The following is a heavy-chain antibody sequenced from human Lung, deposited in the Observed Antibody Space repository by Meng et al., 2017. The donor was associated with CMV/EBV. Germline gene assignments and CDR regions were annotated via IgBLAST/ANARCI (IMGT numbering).Heavy chain of an antibody. D-gene: IGHD3-3*01. Sequence: ASGYSFTSYFMHWVRQAPGQGLEWMGKINPSSGSTTYAQKFQGRVTMTRDTPTSTVYMELSSLRSEDTALYYCARDLEWLLSPFFDYWGQGTLVTV. CDR2: INPSSGST. CDR3: ARDLEWLLSPFFDY. V-gene: IGHV1-46*01. J-gene: IGHJ4*02. CDR1: GYSFTSYF.